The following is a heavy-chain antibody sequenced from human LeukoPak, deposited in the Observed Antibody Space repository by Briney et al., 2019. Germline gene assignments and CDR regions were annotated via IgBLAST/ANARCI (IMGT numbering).Heavy chain of an antibody. Sequence: ASVKVSCKASGGTFSSYAISWVRQAPGQGLEWMGGIIPIFGTANYAQKFQGRVTITADESTSTAYMELSSLRSEDTAVFYCARGDSSGYYYFDYWGQGTLVTVSS. V-gene: IGHV1-69*01. CDR1: GGTFSSYA. J-gene: IGHJ4*02. CDR2: IIPIFGTA. CDR3: ARGDSSGYYYFDY. D-gene: IGHD3-22*01.